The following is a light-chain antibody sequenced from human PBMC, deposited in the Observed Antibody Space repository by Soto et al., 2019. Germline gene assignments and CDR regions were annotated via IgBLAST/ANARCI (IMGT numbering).Light chain of an antibody. Sequence: QSALTQPASVSGSPGQSVTISCTGTSSDVGNYNYVSWYQQHPGKAPKLMIYEVSNRPSGVSNRFSGSKSGNTASLTISGLQAEDDSHYYCSSYTNKNNVVFGGGTKLTVL. CDR2: EVS. CDR1: SSDVGNYNY. V-gene: IGLV2-14*01. CDR3: SSYTNKNNVV. J-gene: IGLJ2*01.